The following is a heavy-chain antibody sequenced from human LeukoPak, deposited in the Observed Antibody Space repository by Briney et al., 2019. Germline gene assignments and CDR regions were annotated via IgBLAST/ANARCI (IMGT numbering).Heavy chain of an antibody. D-gene: IGHD3-3*01. CDR1: GYTFTGYY. J-gene: IGHJ4*02. CDR2: INHNSGGT. V-gene: IGHV1-2*02. CDR3: ARTNITIFGVVIKYYFDY. Sequence: ASVKVSCKASGYTFTGYYMHWVRPAPGQGLEWMGWINHNSGGTNYAQKFQGRVTMTRDTSISTAYMELSRLRSDDTAVYYCARTNITIFGVVIKYYFDYWGQGTMVTVSS.